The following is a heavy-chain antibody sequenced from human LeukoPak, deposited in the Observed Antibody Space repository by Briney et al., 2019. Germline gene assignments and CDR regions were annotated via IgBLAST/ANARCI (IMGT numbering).Heavy chain of an antibody. CDR2: ISPSGRGA. V-gene: IGHV1-2*02. J-gene: IGHJ4*02. CDR3: ASQAASGYHFEY. CDR1: GYTFTDYY. Sequence: ASVKVSCKASGYTFTDYYIQWVRQAPGQGLEWMGWISPSGRGANSAQKFQGRVTMTRDTSISTAYMELSRLTSDDTAVYYCASQAASGYHFEYWGQGSLVTVSS. D-gene: IGHD3-9*01.